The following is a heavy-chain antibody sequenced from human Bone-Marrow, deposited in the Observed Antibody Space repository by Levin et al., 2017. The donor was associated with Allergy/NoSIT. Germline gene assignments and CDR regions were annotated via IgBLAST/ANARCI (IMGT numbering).Heavy chain of an antibody. V-gene: IGHV3-7*03. D-gene: IGHD5-12*01. J-gene: IGHJ3*02. CDR1: GFTFRDYW. CDR3: ARTLRGISAYDAFDI. CDR2: IDQDGSQK. Sequence: GESLKISCAATGFTFRDYWMTWVRQAPGRGLEWVASIDQDGSQKYYVDSVKGRFTISRDNAKNSLDLQMNYLRADDTAVYYCARTLRGISAYDAFDIWGHGTMVTFSS.